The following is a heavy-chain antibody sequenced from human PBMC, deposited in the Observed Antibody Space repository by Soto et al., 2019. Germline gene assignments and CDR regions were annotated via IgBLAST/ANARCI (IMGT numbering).Heavy chain of an antibody. CDR2: IIPIFGTA. J-gene: IGHJ4*02. Sequence: ASVKVSCKASGGTFSSYAISWVRQAPGQGLEWMGGIIPIFGTANYVQKFQGRVTITADESTSTAYMELSSLRSEDTAVYYCASNEYSGSYPRFNRGLYYFDYWGQGTLVTVSS. V-gene: IGHV1-69*13. CDR3: ASNEYSGSYPRFNRGLYYFDY. D-gene: IGHD1-26*01. CDR1: GGTFSSYA.